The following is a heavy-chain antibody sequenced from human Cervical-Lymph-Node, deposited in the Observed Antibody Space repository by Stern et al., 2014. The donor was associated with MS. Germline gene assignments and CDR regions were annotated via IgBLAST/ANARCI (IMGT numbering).Heavy chain of an antibody. J-gene: IGHJ6*02. D-gene: IGHD6-19*01. CDR3: VRERVAVAGYYYYYGMDV. V-gene: IGHV3-11*01. CDR2: INSHATTH. CDR1: GFTFSDHY. Sequence: VQLVESGGGLVKPGGSLRLSCKASGFTFSDHYMSWVRQAPGKGLAWLSYINSHATTHYYSDSVKGRFTVSRDNARNSLLLQMTSLRVDDTAVYYCVRERVAVAGYYYYYGMDVWGHGTTVTVSS.